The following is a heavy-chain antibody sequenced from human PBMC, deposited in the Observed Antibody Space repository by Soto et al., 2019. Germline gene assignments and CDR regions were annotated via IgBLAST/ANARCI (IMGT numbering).Heavy chain of an antibody. V-gene: IGHV3-30-3*02. CDR3: AKDLALGFWSGNYYFDH. CDR1: GCTFSSYA. D-gene: IGHD3-3*01. J-gene: IGHJ4*02. CDR2: ISYDGSNK. Sequence: PGGSLRLSCAASGCTFSSYAMHWVRQAPGKGLEWVAVISYDGSNKYYADSVKGRFTISRDNSNNTLYLEMNSLRPEDTAVYYCAKDLALGFWSGNYYFDHWGQGTLVTVSS.